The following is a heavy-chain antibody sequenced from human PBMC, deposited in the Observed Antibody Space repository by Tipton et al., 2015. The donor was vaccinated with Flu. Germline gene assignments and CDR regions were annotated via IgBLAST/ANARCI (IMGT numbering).Heavy chain of an antibody. Sequence: LRLSCAASGFTFSSYSMNWVRQAPGKGLEWIGSIYYSGSTYYNPSLKSRVTISVDTSKNQFSLKLSSVTAADTAVYYCARDTIFGVAHWGQGTLVTVSS. CDR3: ARDTIFGVAH. CDR1: GFTFSSYS. D-gene: IGHD3-3*01. CDR2: IYYSGST. J-gene: IGHJ4*02. V-gene: IGHV4-39*07.